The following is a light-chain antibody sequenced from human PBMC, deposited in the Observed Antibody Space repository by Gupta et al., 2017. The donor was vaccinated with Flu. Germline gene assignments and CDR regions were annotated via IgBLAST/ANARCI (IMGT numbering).Light chain of an antibody. CDR2: NDN. CDR1: SYSIGSNT. V-gene: IGLV1-44*01. J-gene: IGLJ3*02. CDR3: ASWDDIPNNWV. Sequence: MIINSTCGSSYSIGSNTVHWYQQLPGTAPKLLIYNDNRRPSGVPGRFSGSKSATAASLAISGLQAEDEADYFCASWDDIPNNWVFGGGTKLTVL.